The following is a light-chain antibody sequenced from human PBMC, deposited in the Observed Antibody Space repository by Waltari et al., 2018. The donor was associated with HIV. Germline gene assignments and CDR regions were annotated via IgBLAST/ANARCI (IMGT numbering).Light chain of an antibody. V-gene: IGKV4-1*01. CDR2: WAS. J-gene: IGKJ4*01. Sequence: DIVMTQSPDSLAVSLGERATINCKSSQSVLYSSNNKNYLAWYQQKPGQPPKLLIYWASTGEFGVPDRFSGSGSGTDFTLTISSLQAEDVALYYCQKYYSTPLTFGGGTKVEIK. CDR1: QSVLYSSNNKNY. CDR3: QKYYSTPLT.